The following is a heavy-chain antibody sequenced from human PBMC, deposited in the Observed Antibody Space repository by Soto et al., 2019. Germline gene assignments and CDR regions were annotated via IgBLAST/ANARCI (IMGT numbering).Heavy chain of an antibody. V-gene: IGHV4-34*01. Sequence: PSETLSLTCAVYGVSFNSYFWNWVRQPPGKGLEWIGEATPYGRSNDNPSLKSRVTISKDTSKNQFSLRLTSVTAADTAVYFCARGAGDYATPFDYWGPGTLVTVSS. J-gene: IGHJ4*02. CDR3: ARGAGDYATPFDY. D-gene: IGHD4-17*01. CDR2: ATPYGRS. CDR1: GVSFNSYF.